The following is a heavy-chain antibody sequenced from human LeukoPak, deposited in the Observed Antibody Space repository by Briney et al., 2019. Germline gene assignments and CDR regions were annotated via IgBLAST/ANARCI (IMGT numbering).Heavy chain of an antibody. J-gene: IGHJ4*02. CDR3: ALSFDYDSSGSVY. D-gene: IGHD3-22*01. Sequence: TPSETLSLTCAVYGGSFSGYFWSWIRQPPGKGLGCIGEINHSGRSNYNPSLKSRVTISVDTSKNQFSLKLSSVTAPDTAVYYCALSFDYDSSGSVYWGQGTLVTVSS. CDR2: INHSGRS. CDR1: GGSFSGYF. V-gene: IGHV4-34*01.